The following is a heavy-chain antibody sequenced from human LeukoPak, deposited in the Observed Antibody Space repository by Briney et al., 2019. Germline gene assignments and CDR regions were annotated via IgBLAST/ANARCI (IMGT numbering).Heavy chain of an antibody. CDR1: GYTFTSYG. D-gene: IGHD1-26*01. V-gene: IGHV1-18*01. J-gene: IGHJ4*02. CDR2: ISAYNGNT. CDR3: ARDLDQYSGRFGGFGHDF. Sequence: ASVKVSCKASGYTFTSYGISWVRQAPGQGLEWMGWISAYNGNTNYAQKLQGRVTMTTDTSTSTAYMELRSLRSDDTAVYYCARDLDQYSGRFGGFGHDFWGQGTLVTVSS.